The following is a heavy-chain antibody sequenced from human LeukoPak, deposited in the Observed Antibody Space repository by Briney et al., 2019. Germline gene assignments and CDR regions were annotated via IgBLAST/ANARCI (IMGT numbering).Heavy chain of an antibody. CDR2: IIPIFGTA. J-gene: IGHJ4*02. V-gene: IGHV1-69*13. Sequence: SVKVSCKASGGTFSSYAISWVRQAAGQGLEWMGGIIPIFGTANYAQKFQGRVTITAEESSSTAYMELSSLRSEDTAVYYCARVRGGDCSSTSCSYWPFDYWGQGTLVTVSS. CDR3: ARVRGGDCSSTSCSYWPFDY. D-gene: IGHD2-2*01. CDR1: GGTFSSYA.